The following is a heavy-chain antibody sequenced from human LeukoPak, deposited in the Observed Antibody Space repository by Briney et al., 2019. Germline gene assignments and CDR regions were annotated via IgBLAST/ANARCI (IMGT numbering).Heavy chain of an antibody. CDR1: GFTFSNYA. D-gene: IGHD6-13*01. CDR2: VSSDGNSK. J-gene: IGHJ4*02. CDR3: AKDGGRAAAGTVDS. Sequence: PGGSLRLSCAASGFTFSNYARHWVRQAPGKGLEWVAVVSSDGNSKYYADSMKGRFTISRDNSKNTLYLQINSLRADDTAVFYCAKDGGRAAAGTVDSWGQGALVTVSS. V-gene: IGHV3-30*18.